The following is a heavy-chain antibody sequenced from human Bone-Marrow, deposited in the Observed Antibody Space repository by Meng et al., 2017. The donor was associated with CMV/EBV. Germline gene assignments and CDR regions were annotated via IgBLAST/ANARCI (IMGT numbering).Heavy chain of an antibody. CDR3: GRDRRSNSVYGMDV. Sequence: PETLSITCTVSGGSISSYYWSWIRQPPGKGLEWIGYIYYSGSTNYNPSLKSRVTISVDTSKNQFSLKLSSVTAADTAVYCCGRDRRSNSVYGMDVWGQGTTVTVSS. V-gene: IGHV4-59*01. D-gene: IGHD4-11*01. J-gene: IGHJ6*01. CDR1: GGSISSYY. CDR2: IYYSGST.